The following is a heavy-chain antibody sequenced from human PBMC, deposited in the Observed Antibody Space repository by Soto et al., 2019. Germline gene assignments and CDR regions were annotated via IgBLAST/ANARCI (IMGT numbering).Heavy chain of an antibody. CDR1: GFTFSDYY. J-gene: IGHJ6*02. CDR2: ISSSGSTI. CDR3: ARIITMIVVVHYGMDV. D-gene: IGHD3-22*01. V-gene: IGHV3-11*01. Sequence: LGGSLRLSCAASGFTFSDYYMSWIRQAPGKGLEWVSYISSSGSTIYYADSVKGRFTISRDNAKNSLYLQMNSLRAEDTAVYYCARIITMIVVVHYGMDVWGQGTTVTVSS.